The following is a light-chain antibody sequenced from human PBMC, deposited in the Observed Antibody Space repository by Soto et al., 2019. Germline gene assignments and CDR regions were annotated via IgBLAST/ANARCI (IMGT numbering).Light chain of an antibody. Sequence: DIQMSQTPSSLSASVGDRVTITCRAAESISRHLNWYQQKPGRAPDLLIYAASTLQNGVPSRFTGGGSGTEFTLTITGLQLEDFATYYCQQDYSTLATFGQGTRLEI. CDR1: ESISRH. V-gene: IGKV1-39*01. J-gene: IGKJ5*01. CDR2: AAS. CDR3: QQDYSTLAT.